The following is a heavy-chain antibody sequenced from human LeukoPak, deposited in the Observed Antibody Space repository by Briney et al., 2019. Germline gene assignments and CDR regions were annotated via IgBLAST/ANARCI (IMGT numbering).Heavy chain of an antibody. CDR2: IYPGDSDT. V-gene: IGHV5-51*01. D-gene: IGHD1-7*01. CDR3: ARREATTEYFDF. Sequence: GESLKISCKGSGYSFTNYWIAWVRQMPGKGLEWMGVIYPGDSDTRYTPSFQGQVTISADRSFGTAYLQWSSLKASDSAMYYCARREATTEYFDFWGQGTLVTVSS. J-gene: IGHJ4*02. CDR1: GYSFTNYW.